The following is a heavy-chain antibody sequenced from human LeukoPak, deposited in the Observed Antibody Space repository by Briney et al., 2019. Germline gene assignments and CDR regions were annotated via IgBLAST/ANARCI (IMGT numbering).Heavy chain of an antibody. J-gene: IGHJ3*02. CDR1: GFTFGDYA. Sequence: HPGRSLRLSCTASGFTFGDYAMSWFRQAPGKGLEWVGFIRSKGYDGTTEYAASVKGRFTISREDSKSIAYLQMNSLRTEDTAVYFCTRALKPYGSNAFDIWGQGTMVTVSS. V-gene: IGHV3-49*03. CDR2: IRSKGYDGTT. D-gene: IGHD4-23*01. CDR3: TRALKPYGSNAFDI.